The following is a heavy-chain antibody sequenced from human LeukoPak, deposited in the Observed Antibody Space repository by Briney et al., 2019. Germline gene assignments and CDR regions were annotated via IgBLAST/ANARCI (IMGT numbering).Heavy chain of an antibody. CDR2: IWHDGSNK. Sequence: GGALRLSCAASGFTFSNYGMHWVRQAPGKGLEWVAIIWHDGSNKYYADSVKGRFTSSRDNAKNTLYLQMNSLRAEDPAVYYCARDLGELKTWFDPWGQGTLVTVSS. J-gene: IGHJ5*02. CDR1: GFTFSNYG. D-gene: IGHD1-26*01. CDR3: ARDLGELKTWFDP. V-gene: IGHV3-33*01.